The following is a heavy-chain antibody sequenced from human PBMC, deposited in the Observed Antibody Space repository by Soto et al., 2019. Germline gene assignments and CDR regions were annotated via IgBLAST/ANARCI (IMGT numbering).Heavy chain of an antibody. CDR2: ITGSGGST. D-gene: IGHD1-26*01. CDR1: GFTFSNYA. Sequence: GGSLRLSCAASGFTFSNYAMSWVRQAPGKGLEWVSGITGSGGSTYYADSVKGRFTISRDNSENTLYMQMNSLRAEDTALYYCAKNRDSGTYYAGDDYSGQGTLVTVSS. J-gene: IGHJ4*02. CDR3: AKNRDSGTYYAGDDY. V-gene: IGHV3-23*01.